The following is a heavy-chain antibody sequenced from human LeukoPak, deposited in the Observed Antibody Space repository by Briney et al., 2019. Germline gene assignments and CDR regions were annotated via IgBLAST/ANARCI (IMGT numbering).Heavy chain of an antibody. J-gene: IGHJ4*02. D-gene: IGHD6-19*01. CDR3: ARHWRYSSGWYRGGFDY. Sequence: SETLSLTCTVSGGSISSSSYYWGWIRQPPGKGLEWIGCIYYSGSTYYNPSLKGRVTISVDTSKNQFSLKLSSVTAADTAVYYCARHWRYSSGWYRGGFDYWGQGTLVTVSS. CDR1: GGSISSSSYY. CDR2: IYYSGST. V-gene: IGHV4-39*01.